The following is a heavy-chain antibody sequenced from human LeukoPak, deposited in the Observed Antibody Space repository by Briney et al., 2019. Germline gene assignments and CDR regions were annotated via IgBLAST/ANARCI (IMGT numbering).Heavy chain of an antibody. V-gene: IGHV4-39*01. CDR1: GGSISSSSYY. CDR3: ARHHHDELQILNWFDP. D-gene: IGHD1-7*01. CDR2: IYYSGST. Sequence: KTSETLSLTCTVSGGSISSSSYYWGWIRQPPGKGLEWIGSIYYSGSTYYNPSLKSRVTISVDTSKNQFSLKLSSVTAADTAVYYCARHHHDELQILNWFDPWGQGTWSPSPQ. J-gene: IGHJ5*02.